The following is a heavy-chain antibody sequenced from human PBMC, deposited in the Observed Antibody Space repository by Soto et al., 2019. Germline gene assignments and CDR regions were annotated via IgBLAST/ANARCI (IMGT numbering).Heavy chain of an antibody. D-gene: IGHD6-19*01. J-gene: IGHJ4*02. Sequence: GGSLRLSCAASGFTFSNYAMHWVRQAPGKGLQWVAVISYDGSNKYYADSVKGRFTISRDNSKNTLYLQMNSLRTEDTAMYYCAKDPAEIAVAQYYFDYWGQGTLVTVSS. CDR1: GFTFSNYA. V-gene: IGHV3-30-3*01. CDR3: AKDPAEIAVAQYYFDY. CDR2: ISYDGSNK.